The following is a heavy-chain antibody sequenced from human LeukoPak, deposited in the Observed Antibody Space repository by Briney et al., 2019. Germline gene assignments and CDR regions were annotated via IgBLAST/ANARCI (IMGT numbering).Heavy chain of an antibody. Sequence: SETLSLTCTVSGGSISGYYWSWIRQPPGKGLEWIGYIYYSGSTNYNPSLKSRVTISVDTSKNQFSLKLSSVTAADTAVYYCARGVDRKSTSWFDPWGQGTLVTVSS. CDR1: GGSISGYY. V-gene: IGHV4-59*01. CDR3: ARGVDRKSTSWFDP. D-gene: IGHD5/OR15-5a*01. CDR2: IYYSGST. J-gene: IGHJ5*02.